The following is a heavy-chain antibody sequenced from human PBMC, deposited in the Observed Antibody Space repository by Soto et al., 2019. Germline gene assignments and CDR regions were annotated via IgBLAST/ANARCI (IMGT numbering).Heavy chain of an antibody. Sequence: ASVKVSCKASGYTFTIYYMHWVRQAPGQGLEWMGIINPSGGSTSYAQKFQGRVTMTRDTSTSTVYMELSSLRSEDTAVYYCARDHDIVVVVAATWHYFDYWGQGTLVTVSS. V-gene: IGHV1-46*01. CDR1: GYTFTIYY. D-gene: IGHD2-15*01. J-gene: IGHJ4*02. CDR3: ARDHDIVVVVAATWHYFDY. CDR2: INPSGGST.